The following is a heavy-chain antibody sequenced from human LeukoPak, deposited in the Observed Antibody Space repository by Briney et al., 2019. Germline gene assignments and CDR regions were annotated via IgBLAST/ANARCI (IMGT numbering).Heavy chain of an antibody. CDR1: GFTFSSYG. CDR3: ARDPYSGNYGNYYYYYMDV. V-gene: IGHV3-48*04. Sequence: PGRSLRLSCAASGFTFSSYGMHWVRQAPGKGLEWVSYISSSGSTIYYADSVKGRFTISRDNAKDSLYLQMNSLGPEDTAVYYCARDPYSGNYGNYYYYYMDVWGKGTTVTISS. J-gene: IGHJ6*03. CDR2: ISSSGSTI. D-gene: IGHD1-26*01.